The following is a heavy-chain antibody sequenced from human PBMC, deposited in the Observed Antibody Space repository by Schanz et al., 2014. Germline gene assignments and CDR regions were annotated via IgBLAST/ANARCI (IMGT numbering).Heavy chain of an antibody. D-gene: IGHD3-10*01. V-gene: IGHV1-69*02. CDR3: ARGRGFYDY. J-gene: IGHJ4*02. CDR1: GGTFSSYT. Sequence: QLQLVQSGAEVKKPGSSVKVSCKLSGGTFSSYTISWMRQAPGQWLEWMGKIIPVLNIATYAQRFQGRVSITADTSTNTAYMELSSLTSEDTAVHYCARGRGFYDYWGQGTLVTVSS. CDR2: IIPVLNIA.